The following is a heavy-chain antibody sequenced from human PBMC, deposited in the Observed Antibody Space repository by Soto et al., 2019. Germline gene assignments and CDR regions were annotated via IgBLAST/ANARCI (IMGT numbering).Heavy chain of an antibody. CDR2: MNPNSGNT. D-gene: IGHD5-12*01. V-gene: IGHV1-8*01. Sequence: ASVKVSCKASGYTFTSYDINWVRQATGQGLEWMGWMNPNSGNTGYAQKFQGRVTMTRNTSISTAYMELSSLRSEDTAGYYCARGPTLSYGYNWSYRGQGALVTVSS. CDR3: ARGPTLSYGYNWSY. CDR1: GYTFTSYD. J-gene: IGHJ4*02.